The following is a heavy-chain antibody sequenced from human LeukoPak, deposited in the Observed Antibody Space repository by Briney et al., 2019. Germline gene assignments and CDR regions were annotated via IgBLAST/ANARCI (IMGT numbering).Heavy chain of an antibody. V-gene: IGHV2-70*01. Sequence: ESGPTLVNPTPTLTLTCTFSGFSLSTSGMCVSWIRQPPGKALEWLALIDWDDDKYYSTSLKTRLTISKDTSKNQVVLTMTNMDPVDTATYYCARAYGDNYYYYGMDVWGQGTTVTVSS. D-gene: IGHD4-17*01. CDR2: IDWDDDK. CDR3: ARAYGDNYYYYGMDV. J-gene: IGHJ6*02. CDR1: GFSLSTSGMC.